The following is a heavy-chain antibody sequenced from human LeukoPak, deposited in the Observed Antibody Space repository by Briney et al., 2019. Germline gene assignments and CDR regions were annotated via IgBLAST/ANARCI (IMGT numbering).Heavy chain of an antibody. Sequence: GSLRLSCAASGFTFNSYNMNWVRQAPGKGLEWVSYISSSSSTMYYADSVKGRFTISRDSAKTSLFLQMNSLRDEDTAVYYCARAYSSSSGRDAFDSWGLGTLVTVSS. V-gene: IGHV3-48*02. J-gene: IGHJ3*02. CDR1: GFTFNSYN. CDR3: ARAYSSSSGRDAFDS. D-gene: IGHD6-6*01. CDR2: ISSSSSTM.